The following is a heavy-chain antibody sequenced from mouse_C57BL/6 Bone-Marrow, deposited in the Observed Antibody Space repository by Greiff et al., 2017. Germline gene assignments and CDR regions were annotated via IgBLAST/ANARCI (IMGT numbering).Heavy chain of an antibody. CDR1: GYTFTGYW. V-gene: IGHV1-9*01. J-gene: IGHJ4*01. CDR3: AIDGTTVVALYYYTMDY. Sequence: QVQLQQSGAELMKPGASVKLSCKATGYTFTGYWIAWVKQRPGHGLEWIGEILPGSGSTNYNEKFKGKATFTADTSSNTAYMQLSSLTTGDSASYYCAIDGTTVVALYYYTMDYWGQGTSVTVSS. CDR2: ILPGSGST. D-gene: IGHD1-1*01.